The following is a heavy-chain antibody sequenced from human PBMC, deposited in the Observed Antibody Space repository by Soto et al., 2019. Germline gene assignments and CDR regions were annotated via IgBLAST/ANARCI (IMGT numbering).Heavy chain of an antibody. J-gene: IGHJ4*02. CDR1: GGSISSYY. CDR3: ARLDYSYGTFDY. V-gene: IGHV4-59*12. CDR2: IYYSGNT. Sequence: SETLSLTCTVSGGSISSYYWSWIRQPPGKGLEWIGYIYYSGNTNYNPSLKSRVTISVDKSKNQFSLKLSSVTAADTAVYYCARLDYSYGTFDYWGQGTLVTVSS. D-gene: IGHD5-18*01.